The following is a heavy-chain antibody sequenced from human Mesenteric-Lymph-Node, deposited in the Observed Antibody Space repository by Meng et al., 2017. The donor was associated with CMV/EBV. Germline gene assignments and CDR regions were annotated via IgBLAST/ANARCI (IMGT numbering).Heavy chain of an antibody. CDR3: ARESSSTTYFDY. CDR2: ISHSGST. J-gene: IGHJ4*02. V-gene: IGHV4-4*02. D-gene: IGHD2-2*01. CDR1: GGSISSGNW. Sequence: GVSGGSISSGNWWSWVRQPPGKGLEWIGEISHSGSTNYNPSLKSRVTISVDKSKNHFSLKLSSVTAADTAVYYCARESSSTTYFDYWGQGTLVTVSS.